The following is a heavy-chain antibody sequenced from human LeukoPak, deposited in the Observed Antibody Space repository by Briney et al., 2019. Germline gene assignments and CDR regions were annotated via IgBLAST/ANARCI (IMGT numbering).Heavy chain of an antibody. CDR2: IKQDGSEK. Sequence: PGGSLRLSCAASGFTFSSYWMSWVRQAPGKGLEWVANIKQDGSEKYYVDSVKGRFTISRDNAKNSLYLQMNSLRAEDTAVYYCARVGSSWYSYYYGMDVWGQGTTVTVSS. J-gene: IGHJ6*02. D-gene: IGHD6-13*01. CDR1: GFTFSSYW. V-gene: IGHV3-7*03. CDR3: ARVGSSWYSYYYGMDV.